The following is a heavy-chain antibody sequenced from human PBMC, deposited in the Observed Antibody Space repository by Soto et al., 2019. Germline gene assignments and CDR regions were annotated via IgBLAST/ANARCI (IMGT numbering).Heavy chain of an antibody. V-gene: IGHV3-23*01. CDR1: GFTFSRYA. J-gene: IGHJ6*02. D-gene: IGHD3-9*01. CDR2: ISGSGGST. Sequence: QPGGSLRLSCAASGFTFSRYAMSWVRQAPGKGLEWVSAISGSGGSTYYADSVKGRFTISRDNSKNTLYLQMNSLRAEDTAVYYCAKPQYYDILTGGLGYYYGMDVWGQGTTVTVSS. CDR3: AKPQYYDILTGGLGYYYGMDV.